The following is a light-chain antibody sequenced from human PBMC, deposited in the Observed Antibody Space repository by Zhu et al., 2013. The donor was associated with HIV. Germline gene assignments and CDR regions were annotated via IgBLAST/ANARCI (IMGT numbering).Light chain of an antibody. Sequence: EIVLTQSPDTLSLSPGEGATLSCRASQSISNRDLAWYQQKPGQAPRLLIYGASIRAAGIPAKFSGSGSGTEFTLTVSSLHSEDFAVYYCQQYYNWPRTFGLGTNVEIK. V-gene: IGKV3D-15*01. J-gene: IGKJ1*01. CDR3: QQYYNWPRT. CDR1: QSISNRD. CDR2: GAS.